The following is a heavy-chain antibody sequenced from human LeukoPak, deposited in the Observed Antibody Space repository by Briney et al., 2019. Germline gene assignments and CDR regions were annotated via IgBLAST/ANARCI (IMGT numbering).Heavy chain of an antibody. CDR2: IKQDGGET. J-gene: IGHJ4*02. CDR3: ARDLTSYDSSGPSYFDY. D-gene: IGHD3-22*01. V-gene: IGHV3-7*01. Sequence: PGGSLRLSCAASGFTFSSYWMSWVRQAPGKGLEWVANIKQDGGETYFVDSVKGRFTVSRDNAKNSLYLQMNSLRAEDTAIYYCARDLTSYDSSGPSYFDYWGQGTLVTVSS. CDR1: GFTFSSYW.